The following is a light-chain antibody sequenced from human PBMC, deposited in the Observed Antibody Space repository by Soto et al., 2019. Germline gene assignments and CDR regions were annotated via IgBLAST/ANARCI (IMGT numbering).Light chain of an antibody. CDR3: QQSYRTPRT. J-gene: IGKJ5*01. V-gene: IGKV1-39*01. CDR2: ATL. CDR1: QSIIAY. Sequence: DIQMTQSPSSLSASIGDSVSITCRASQSIIAYLNWYQQKPGKAPRLLIYATLNLQSGVPSRFSGSGSGTEFTLTTSSLQPEDFATYYCQQSYRTPRTFGQGTLLEI.